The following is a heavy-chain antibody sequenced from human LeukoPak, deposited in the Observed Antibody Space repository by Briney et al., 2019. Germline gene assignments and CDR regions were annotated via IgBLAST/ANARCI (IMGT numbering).Heavy chain of an antibody. Sequence: GGSLRLSCAASGFPFSSYGMRWVRQAPGKGLEWVATIRNSDDNTYYADSVKGRFTISRDNSENTLFLQMNSLIAEDTAVYYCATATGYLLWGPGTLLTVSS. D-gene: IGHD1-14*01. CDR1: GFPFSSYG. J-gene: IGHJ4*02. CDR3: ATATGYLL. CDR2: IRNSDDNT. V-gene: IGHV3-23*01.